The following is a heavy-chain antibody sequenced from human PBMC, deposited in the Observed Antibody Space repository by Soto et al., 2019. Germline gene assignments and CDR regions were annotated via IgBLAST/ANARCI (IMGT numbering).Heavy chain of an antibody. D-gene: IGHD6-19*01. V-gene: IGHV3-23*01. Sequence: PGVSLRLSCAPAPFTSNRYAMGGVRQAAGKGVERVSVIDYTGGTTYYTDSVKGRFIISRDNSKKILYLQMNSLRTEDTAIYYCAKDATRTSGWYYFDYVGRGALVKVSS. CDR2: IDYTGGTT. CDR1: PFTSNRYA. J-gene: IGHJ4*02. CDR3: AKDATRTSGWYYFDY.